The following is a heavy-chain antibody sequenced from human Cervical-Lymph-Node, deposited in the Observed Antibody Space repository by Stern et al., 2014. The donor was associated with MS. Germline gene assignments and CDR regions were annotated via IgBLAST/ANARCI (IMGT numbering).Heavy chain of an antibody. CDR3: AAEPMYYSDSVGAFDI. CDR2: IVVGSGNT. J-gene: IGHJ3*02. CDR1: GFTFTSSA. D-gene: IGHD3-22*01. V-gene: IGHV1-58*01. Sequence: QLLQPGPEVKKPGTSVKVSCKASGFTFTSSAVQWVRQARGQLLEWKGWIVVGSGNTNYAQKFQERVTITRDMSTSTAYMELSSLRSEDTAVYYCAAEPMYYSDSVGAFDIWGQGTMVTVSS.